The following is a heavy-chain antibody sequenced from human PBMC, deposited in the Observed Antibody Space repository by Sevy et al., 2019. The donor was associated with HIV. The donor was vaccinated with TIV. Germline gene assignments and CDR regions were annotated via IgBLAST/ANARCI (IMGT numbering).Heavy chain of an antibody. Sequence: ASVKVSCKASGYTFTGYYMHWVRQAPGQGLEWMGWINPNSGGTNYAQKFQGRVTMTRDTSISTAYMELSRLRSDDTVVYYCARAGITGMRDNWFDPWGQGTLVTVSS. D-gene: IGHD1-20*01. V-gene: IGHV1-2*02. CDR3: ARAGITGMRDNWFDP. CDR1: GYTFTGYY. J-gene: IGHJ5*02. CDR2: INPNSGGT.